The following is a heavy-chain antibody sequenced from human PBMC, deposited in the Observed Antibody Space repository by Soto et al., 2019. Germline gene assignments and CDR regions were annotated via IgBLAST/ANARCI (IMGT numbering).Heavy chain of an antibody. D-gene: IGHD3-16*01. J-gene: IGHJ4*02. CDR1: GYTFTNFR. CDR2: ISAYNGNT. Sequence: VQLVQSGAEVKKPGASVKVSCKASGYTFTNFRISWVRQAPGQGLGWMGWISAYNGNTKYAQKFQGRVTMTTDTSTSTAEMEVRSLRFDDTAVDYCAIGGTPIDYWGQGTLVTVSS. CDR3: AIGGTPIDY. V-gene: IGHV1-18*01.